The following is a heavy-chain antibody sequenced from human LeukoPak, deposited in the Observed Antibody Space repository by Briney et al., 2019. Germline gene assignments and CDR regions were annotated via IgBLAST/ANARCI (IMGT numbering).Heavy chain of an antibody. CDR1: GFTFSSYW. Sequence: PGGSLRLSCAASGFTFSSYWMSWVRQAPGKGLEWVANIKQDGSEKYYVDSVKGRFTISRDNAKNSLYLQMNSLRAEDTAVYYCARDHWTLRQYFDYWGQGNLVTVSS. J-gene: IGHJ4*02. D-gene: IGHD1-1*01. V-gene: IGHV3-7*01. CDR3: ARDHWTLRQYFDY. CDR2: IKQDGSEK.